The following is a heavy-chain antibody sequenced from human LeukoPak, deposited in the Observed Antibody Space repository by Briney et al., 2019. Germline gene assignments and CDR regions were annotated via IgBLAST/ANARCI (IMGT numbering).Heavy chain of an antibody. CDR1: GFTFTDYY. CDR2: ISPTGSRI. J-gene: IGHJ6*03. CDR3: ARPPPFFDWLGRDYYYYMDV. Sequence: GGSLRLSCAASGFTFTDYYMSRIRQAPGKGLEWISYISPTGSRIYYTDSVKGRFTISRDNAKNSLYLQMNSLRAEDTAVYYCARPPPFFDWLGRDYYYYMDVWGKGTTVTVSS. V-gene: IGHV3-11*04. D-gene: IGHD3-9*01.